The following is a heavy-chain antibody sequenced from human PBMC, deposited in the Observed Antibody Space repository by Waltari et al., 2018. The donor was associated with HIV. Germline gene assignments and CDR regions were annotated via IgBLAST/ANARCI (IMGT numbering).Heavy chain of an antibody. Sequence: EVQLLESGGGLVQPGGSLRLACAASGFTFDDYAMSWDRHTPDKGLQWVSTISATGGATYYADSVTGRFSVARDNPKNTLYLQLDSLSVEDTALYYCVRRDAYKLVYWGQGTLVTVSS. CDR2: ISATGGAT. CDR3: VRRDAYKLVY. D-gene: IGHD1-1*01. J-gene: IGHJ4*02. V-gene: IGHV3-23*01. CDR1: GFTFDDYA.